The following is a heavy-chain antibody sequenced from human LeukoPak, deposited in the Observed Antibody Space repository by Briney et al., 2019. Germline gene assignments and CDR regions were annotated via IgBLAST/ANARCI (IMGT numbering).Heavy chain of an antibody. CDR1: GNTFTGYY. CDR3: ARAGGYYDSSGLP. V-gene: IGHV1-2*02. J-gene: IGHJ4*02. D-gene: IGHD3-22*01. CDR2: INPNSGGT. Sequence: ASVKVSCKASGNTFTGYYMHWVRQAPGQGLEWMGWINPNSGGTNYAQKFQGRVTMTRDTSISTAYMELSRLRSDDTAVYYCARAGGYYDSSGLPWGQGTLVTVSS.